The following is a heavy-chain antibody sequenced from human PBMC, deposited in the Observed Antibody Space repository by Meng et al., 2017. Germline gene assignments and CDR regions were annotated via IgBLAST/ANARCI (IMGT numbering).Heavy chain of an antibody. CDR3: TRAFRYGHDY. CDR2: IRTKGDNYAT. D-gene: IGHD5-18*01. V-gene: IGHV3-73*01. Sequence: GESLKISCAASGFTFSGSPMHWVRQASGKGLEWVARIRTKGDNYATTYAASVKGRFTISRDDSKNTAYLQVDSLKTEDTAVYYSTRAFRYGHDYWGQGALVTVSS. CDR1: GFTFSGSP. J-gene: IGHJ4*02.